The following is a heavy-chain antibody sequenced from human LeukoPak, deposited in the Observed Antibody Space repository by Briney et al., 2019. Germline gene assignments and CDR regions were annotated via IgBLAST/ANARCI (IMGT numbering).Heavy chain of an antibody. CDR3: ARDGSSWSLTWIDYYYGMDV. D-gene: IGHD6-13*01. V-gene: IGHV3-33*01. Sequence: PGVSLRLSCAASGFTFSSYGMHWVRQAPGKGLEWVAVIWYDGSNKYYADSVKGRFTISRDNSKNTLYLQMNSLRAEDTAVYYCARDGSSWSLTWIDYYYGMDVWGQGTTVTVSS. J-gene: IGHJ6*02. CDR2: IWYDGSNK. CDR1: GFTFSSYG.